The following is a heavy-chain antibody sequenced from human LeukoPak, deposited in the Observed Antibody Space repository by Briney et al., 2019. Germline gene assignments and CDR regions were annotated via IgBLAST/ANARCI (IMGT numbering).Heavy chain of an antibody. CDR3: ASKEASGSEPFDY. D-gene: IGHD3-10*01. CDR1: GGSISSGGYS. Sequence: SETLSLTCAVSGGSISSGGYSWSWIRQPPGKGLEWIGYISHNGSTYYNPSLKSRVTISVDRSKNQFSLKLSSVTAADTAVYYCASKEASGSEPFDYWGQGTLVTVSS. V-gene: IGHV4-30-2*01. J-gene: IGHJ4*02. CDR2: ISHNGST.